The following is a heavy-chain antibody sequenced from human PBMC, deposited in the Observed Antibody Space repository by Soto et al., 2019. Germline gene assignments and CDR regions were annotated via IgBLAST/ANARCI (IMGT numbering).Heavy chain of an antibody. Sequence: QITLKESGPTLVKPTQTLTLTCTFSGFSLNTSGVGVGWVRQPPGKALEWLALIYWDGAQRYSPSLESRLTITKDTSEPQVVLTMSNMHPVDTAAYFCSHKAPHKHRLHHFGSWGQRSLVTDTS. D-gene: IGHD2-15*01. V-gene: IGHV2-5*02. CDR3: SHKAPHKHRLHHFGS. J-gene: IGHJ5*01. CDR2: IYWDGAQ. CDR1: GFSLNTSGVG.